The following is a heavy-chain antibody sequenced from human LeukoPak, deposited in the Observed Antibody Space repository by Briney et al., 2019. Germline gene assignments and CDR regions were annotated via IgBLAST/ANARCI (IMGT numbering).Heavy chain of an antibody. CDR1: GFTFSNYA. V-gene: IGHV3-30-3*01. CDR3: ARERMGDTTRDGFDI. D-gene: IGHD1-26*01. CDR2: ISYDGSDK. J-gene: IGHJ3*02. Sequence: GGSLRLSCAASGFTFSNYAMHWVRQAPGKGLEWVAVISYDGSDKYYADSVKGRFTISRDNSKNTLYLQMNSLRAEDTAVYYCARERMGDTTRDGFDIWGQGTMVTVSS.